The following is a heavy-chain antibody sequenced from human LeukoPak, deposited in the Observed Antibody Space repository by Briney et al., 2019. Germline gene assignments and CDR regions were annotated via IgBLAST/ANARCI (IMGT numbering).Heavy chain of an antibody. CDR1: GFTFRSNE. D-gene: IGHD6-19*01. CDR3: ASGVHYTSGWIDI. Sequence: QPGGSLRLSCAASGFTFRSNEMNWVRQAPEKGLEWLSYISSSGSTIHYVDSVKGRFTISRDNAKNSLFLQMNSLRAEDTAVYYCASGVHYTSGWIDIWGQGTMVTVSS. CDR2: ISSSGSTI. V-gene: IGHV3-48*03. J-gene: IGHJ3*02.